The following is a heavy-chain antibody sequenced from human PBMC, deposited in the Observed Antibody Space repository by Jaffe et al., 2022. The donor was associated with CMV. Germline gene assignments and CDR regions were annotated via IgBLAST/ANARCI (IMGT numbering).Heavy chain of an antibody. CDR2: LWHDGGNK. J-gene: IGHJ4*02. V-gene: IGHV3-33*08. Sequence: QVQLVESGGGVVQPGRSLRLSCAASGFTFSSYGMHWVRQAPGKGLEWVAGLWHDGGNKNYADSVKGRFTISRDNSKNTLYLQMNSLRAEDTALYYCARDHLKSDSYFDHWGQGVLVTVSS. CDR1: GFTFSSYG. CDR3: ARDHLKSDSYFDH.